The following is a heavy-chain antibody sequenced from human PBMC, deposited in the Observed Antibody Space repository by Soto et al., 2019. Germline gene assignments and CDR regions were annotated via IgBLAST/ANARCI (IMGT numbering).Heavy chain of an antibody. CDR2: LYYGGSA. J-gene: IGHJ4*02. CDR3: ARASSNSPQRHFDY. D-gene: IGHD4-4*01. Sequence: SETLSLTCTVSGGSISSYYWNWIRQPPGKGLEWIGFLYYGGSAHFNPSLKSRVTISGDTSKNQFSLKLTSVTAADTAMYYCARASSNSPQRHFDYWGQGTLVTVSS. CDR1: GGSISSYY. V-gene: IGHV4-59*12.